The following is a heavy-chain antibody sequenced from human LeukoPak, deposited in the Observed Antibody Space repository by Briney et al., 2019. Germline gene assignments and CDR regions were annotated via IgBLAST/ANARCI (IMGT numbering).Heavy chain of an antibody. CDR1: GYTFTSYG. D-gene: IGHD6-13*01. CDR3: ARDLSFVNRRSSWYVGWQGTENWFDP. J-gene: IGHJ5*02. V-gene: IGHV1-18*01. Sequence: ASVKVSCKASGYTFTSYGISGVRQAPGQGLEWMGWISAYNGNTNYAQKFQGRVTMTRDTSTSTAYMELSRLRSDDTAVYYCARDLSFVNRRSSWYVGWQGTENWFDPWGQGTLVTVSS. CDR2: ISAYNGNT.